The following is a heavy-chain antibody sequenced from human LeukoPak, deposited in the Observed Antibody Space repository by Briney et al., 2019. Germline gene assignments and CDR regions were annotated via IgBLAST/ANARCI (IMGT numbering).Heavy chain of an antibody. CDR1: GVTFSSYA. D-gene: IGHD5-18*01. V-gene: IGHV3-23*01. J-gene: IGHJ4*02. Sequence: PGGSLRLSCAASGVTFSSYAMSWVRQAPGKGLEWVSAISGSGGSTYYADSVKGRFTISRDNSKNTLYLQMLSLSTAADAVLYCSRSVGAMVPFDYWGQGTLVTVSS. CDR2: ISGSGGST. CDR3: SRSVGAMVPFDY.